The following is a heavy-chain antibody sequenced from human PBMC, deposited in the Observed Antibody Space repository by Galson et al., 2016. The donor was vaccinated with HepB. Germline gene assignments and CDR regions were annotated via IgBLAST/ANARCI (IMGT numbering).Heavy chain of an antibody. Sequence: SLRLSCAASGFTFSSYAMNWVRQAPGKGLEWVSSISSSSTYIYYAHSVKGRFTISRDNAKNSLYLQMNSLRAEDTAVYYCPRAESVFDYWGQGTLVTVSS. CDR3: PRAESVFDY. CDR2: ISSSSTYI. J-gene: IGHJ4*02. V-gene: IGHV3-21*01. CDR1: GFTFSSYA. D-gene: IGHD3-10*01.